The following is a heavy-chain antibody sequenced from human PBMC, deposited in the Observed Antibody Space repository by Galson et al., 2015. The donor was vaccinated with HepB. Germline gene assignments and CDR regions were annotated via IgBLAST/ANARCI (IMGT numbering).Heavy chain of an antibody. CDR3: TTDLTTVVTSYYYYYGMDV. CDR1: GFTFSNAW. CDR2: IKSKTDGGTT. V-gene: IGHV3-15*01. Sequence: SLRLSCAASGFTFSNAWMSWVRQAPGKGLEWVGRIKSKTDGGTTDYAAPVKGRFTISRDDSKNTLYLQMNSLKTEDTAVYYCTTDLTTVVTSYYYYYGMDVWGQGTTVTVSS. J-gene: IGHJ6*02. D-gene: IGHD4-23*01.